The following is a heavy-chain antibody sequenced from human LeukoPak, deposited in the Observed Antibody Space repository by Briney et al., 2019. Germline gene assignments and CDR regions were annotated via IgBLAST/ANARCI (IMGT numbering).Heavy chain of an antibody. CDR3: ARDRGTYYVGDAFDI. V-gene: IGHV4-59*01. CDR2: VHYSGST. Sequence: SEALSLTCSFHGCSISNYYWSSIRQSPGKGLELIGYVHYSGSTNYNNAIKSRVTISEDTSKNQSYMKLSSVTAADTAVYYCARDRGTYYVGDAFDIWGQGTMVTVSS. J-gene: IGHJ3*02. CDR1: GCSISNYY. D-gene: IGHD3-10*02.